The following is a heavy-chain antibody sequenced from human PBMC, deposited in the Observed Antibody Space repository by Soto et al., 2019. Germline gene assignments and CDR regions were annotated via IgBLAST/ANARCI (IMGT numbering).Heavy chain of an antibody. Sequence: QVQLVQSGAEVKKPGASVKVSCKASGYTFTSYYMHWVRQAPGQGLEWMGIINPSGGSTSYAQKFQGRVTMTRDTSTSTVYMELSSLRSEDTAVYYCARVGVGARLGERLDDYWGQGTLVTVSS. CDR2: INPSGGST. D-gene: IGHD1-26*01. V-gene: IGHV1-46*01. CDR3: ARVGVGARLGERLDDY. CDR1: GYTFTSYY. J-gene: IGHJ4*02.